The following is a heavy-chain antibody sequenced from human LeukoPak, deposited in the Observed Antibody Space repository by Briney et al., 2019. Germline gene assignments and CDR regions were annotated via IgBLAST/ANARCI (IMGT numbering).Heavy chain of an antibody. CDR1: GFIFRSYG. D-gene: IGHD3-10*01. Sequence: PGRSLRLSCAASGFIFRSYGMHWVRQAPGKGLEWVAVIWSDESNKFYADSVRGRFTISRDNSKNTLYLQMNSLRAEDTAMYYCARDLEMLRGVARHYCYAMDVWGKGTTVTVSS. V-gene: IGHV3-33*01. CDR2: IWSDESNK. CDR3: ARDLEMLRGVARHYCYAMDV. J-gene: IGHJ6*04.